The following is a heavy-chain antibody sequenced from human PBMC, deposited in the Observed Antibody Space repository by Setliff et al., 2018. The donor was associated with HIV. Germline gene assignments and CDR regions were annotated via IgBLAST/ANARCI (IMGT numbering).Heavy chain of an antibody. Sequence: SETLSLTCSVSGGSVSSVNYYWSWIRQPPGKGLEWIGYIHYTGSTTYNPSLKSRVSISVDTSKNQFSLKLISVTAADTAVYYCARDDYMDVWGKGTTVTVSS. V-gene: IGHV4-61*01. J-gene: IGHJ6*03. CDR3: ARDDYMDV. CDR2: IHYTGST. CDR1: GGSVSSVNYY.